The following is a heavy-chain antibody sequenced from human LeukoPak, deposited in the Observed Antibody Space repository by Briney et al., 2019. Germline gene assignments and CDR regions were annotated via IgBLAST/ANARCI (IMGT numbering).Heavy chain of an antibody. CDR1: GFSFSNYS. Sequence: GSLSLSCAGSGFSFSNYSMNWVRQAPGKGLEWVSYISSSSTSIYYADSVKGRFTISRDNAKKSLFLQMNSLTAEDTAVYYCARRSMACSFDYWGQGTLVTVSS. D-gene: IGHD6-19*01. CDR2: ISSSSTSI. V-gene: IGHV3-48*01. CDR3: ARRSMACSFDY. J-gene: IGHJ4*02.